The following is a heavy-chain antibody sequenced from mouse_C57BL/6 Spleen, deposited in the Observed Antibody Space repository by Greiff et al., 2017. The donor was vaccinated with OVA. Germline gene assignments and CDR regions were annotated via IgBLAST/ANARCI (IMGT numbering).Heavy chain of an antibody. CDR3: ARDAYGNYVYFDY. J-gene: IGHJ2*01. V-gene: IGHV5-4*01. Sequence: EVQRVESGGGLVKPGGSLKLSCAASGFTFSSYAMSWVRQTPEKRLEWVATISDGGSYTYYPDNVKGRFTISRDNAKNNLYLQMSHLKSEDTAMYYCARDAYGNYVYFDYWGQGTTLTVSS. CDR2: ISDGGSYT. CDR1: GFTFSSYA. D-gene: IGHD2-1*01.